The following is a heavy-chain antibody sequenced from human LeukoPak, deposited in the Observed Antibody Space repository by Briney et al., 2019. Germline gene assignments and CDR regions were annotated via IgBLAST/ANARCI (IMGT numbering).Heavy chain of an antibody. D-gene: IGHD3-10*01. CDR1: GFTFSSYW. CDR3: ALNPDYYGSGSFDY. CDR2: IKEDGGEK. J-gene: IGHJ4*01. V-gene: IGHV3-7*01. Sequence: GGSLRLSCATSGFTFSSYWMSWVRQAPGKGLEWVADIKEDGGEKYYVDSVKGRFTISRDNAKNSLYLQMNSLRAEDTAVYYCALNPDYYGSGSFDYWGHGTLVTVSS.